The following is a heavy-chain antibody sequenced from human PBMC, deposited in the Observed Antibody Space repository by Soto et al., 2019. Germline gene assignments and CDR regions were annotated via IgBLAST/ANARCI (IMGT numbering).Heavy chain of an antibody. V-gene: IGHV4-4*02. J-gene: IGHJ4*02. Sequence: QVQLQASGPGLVKPSATLSLTCAVSGGSISSINWWNWVRQAPGKGLEWIGEAFHTGGTNYNPSLKSRLTMSIDKAKNSFSLSLSSVTVADTAVYYCARKEYGSGHFECWGQGIQVTVSS. CDR2: AFHTGGT. CDR1: GGSISSINW. CDR3: ARKEYGSGHFEC. D-gene: IGHD3-10*01.